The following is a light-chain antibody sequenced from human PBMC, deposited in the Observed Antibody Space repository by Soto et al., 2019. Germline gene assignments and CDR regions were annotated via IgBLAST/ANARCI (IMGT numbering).Light chain of an antibody. J-gene: IGKJ1*01. Sequence: IQMTQSPSTLSASVGDRVTITCRASQTISNWLACYQQKPGKAPKLLIYKASTLESGVPSRFSGSGSGTEFTLTISSLQPEDFATYYCQQYNSYSQTFGQGTKVEIK. CDR3: QQYNSYSQT. CDR2: KAS. CDR1: QTISNW. V-gene: IGKV1-5*03.